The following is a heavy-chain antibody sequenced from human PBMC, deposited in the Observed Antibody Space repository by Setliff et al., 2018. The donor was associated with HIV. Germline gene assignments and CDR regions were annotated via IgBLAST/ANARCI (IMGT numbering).Heavy chain of an antibody. CDR3: ATRPRIAARPFDY. V-gene: IGHV4-31*03. CDR2: IFQSGDT. J-gene: IGHJ4*02. CDR1: GGSVGSGDYY. D-gene: IGHD6-6*01. Sequence: SETLSLTCSVSGGSVGSGDYYWHWIRQHPEKALAWIGYIFQSGDTYYNPSLKSRIPMSVDTSQNQFSLELASLTAADTAVYYCATRPRIAARPFDYWGQGMLVTVSS.